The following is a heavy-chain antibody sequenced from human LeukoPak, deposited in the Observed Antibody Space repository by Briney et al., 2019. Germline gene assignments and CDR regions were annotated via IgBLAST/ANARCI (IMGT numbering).Heavy chain of an antibody. D-gene: IGHD3-22*01. V-gene: IGHV5-51*01. J-gene: IGHJ4*02. CDR1: GYSFTSYW. CDR3: ARHPPVYDSSGSPDY. Sequence: LGESLKISCKGSGYSFTSYWIGWVRQMPGKGLEWMGIIYPGDSDTRYSPSFQGQVTISADKSISTAYLQWSSLKASDTAMYYCARHPPVYDSSGSPDYWGQGTLVTVSS. CDR2: IYPGDSDT.